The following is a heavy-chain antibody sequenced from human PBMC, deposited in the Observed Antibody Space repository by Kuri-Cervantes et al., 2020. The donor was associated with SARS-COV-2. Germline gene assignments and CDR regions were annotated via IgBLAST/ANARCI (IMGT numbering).Heavy chain of an antibody. CDR2: IWYDGSNK. V-gene: IGHV3-33*01. D-gene: IGHD2-15*01. J-gene: IGHJ4*02. CDR3: ARGYGYCSGGSCYSGAFFY. CDR1: GFTFSSYG. Sequence: GESLRLSCAASGFTFSSYGMHWVRQAPGKGLEWVAVIWYDGSNKYYADSVKGRFTISRDNAKNSLYLQMNSLRAEDTAVYYCARGYGYCSGGSCYSGAFFYWGQGTLVTVSS.